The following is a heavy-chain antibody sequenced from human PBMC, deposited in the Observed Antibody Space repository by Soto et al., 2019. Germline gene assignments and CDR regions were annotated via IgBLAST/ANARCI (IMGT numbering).Heavy chain of an antibody. Sequence: GGSLRLSCAASGFTFSSYEMNWVRQAPGKGLEWVSYISSSGSTIYYADSVKGRFTISRDNAKNSLYLQMNSLSAEDTAVYYCARDPLSVRGIAAAGSYFFFDYWGQGTLVTVSS. V-gene: IGHV3-48*03. CDR2: ISSSGSTI. J-gene: IGHJ4*02. CDR1: GFTFSSYE. CDR3: ARDPLSVRGIAAAGSYFFFDY. D-gene: IGHD6-13*01.